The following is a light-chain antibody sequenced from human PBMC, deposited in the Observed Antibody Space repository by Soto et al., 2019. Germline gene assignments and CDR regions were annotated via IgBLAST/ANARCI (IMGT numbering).Light chain of an antibody. Sequence: QSALTQPASVSGSPGQSITISCTGTSSDVGSYNLVSWYQQHPGKAPKLMIYEGSKRPSGVSNRFSGSKSGNTASLTISGLHAEDEADYYCCSYAGSIVFGTGTKLTVL. CDR3: CSYAGSIV. J-gene: IGLJ1*01. CDR1: SSDVGSYNL. V-gene: IGLV2-23*01. CDR2: EGS.